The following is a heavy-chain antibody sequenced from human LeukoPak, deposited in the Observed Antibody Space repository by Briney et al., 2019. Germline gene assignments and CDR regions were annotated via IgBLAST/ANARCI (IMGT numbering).Heavy chain of an antibody. CDR2: IGWNSGTI. Sequence: GGSLRLSCAASGFTFDDYAMHWVRQAPGKGLEWVSGIGWNSGTIGYADSVKGRFTISRDNAKNSLYLQMSSLRAEGTALYYCARDKEMATVVGYFDYWGQGTLVTVSS. V-gene: IGHV3-9*01. CDR3: ARDKEMATVVGYFDY. D-gene: IGHD5-24*01. CDR1: GFTFDDYA. J-gene: IGHJ4*02.